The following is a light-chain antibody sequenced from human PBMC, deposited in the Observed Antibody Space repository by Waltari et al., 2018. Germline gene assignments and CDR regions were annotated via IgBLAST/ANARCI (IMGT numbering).Light chain of an antibody. CDR2: LGS. J-gene: IGKJ1*01. V-gene: IGKV2-28*01. CDR1: QPLLHRTGNNY. Sequence: DIVVTQSPLSLPVTPGEPASISCTSSQPLLHRTGNNYLDWYLQKPGQSPQLLIYLGSNRASGVPDRFSGSGSGTDFTLRISRVEAEDVGVYYCMQSLQTLWTFGQGTKVEIK. CDR3: MQSLQTLWT.